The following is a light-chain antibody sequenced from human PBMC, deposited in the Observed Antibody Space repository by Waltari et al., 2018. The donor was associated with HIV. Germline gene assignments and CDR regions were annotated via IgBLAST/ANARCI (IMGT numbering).Light chain of an antibody. CDR2: NNK. J-gene: IGLJ2*01. V-gene: IGLV1-44*01. CDR3: AAWDDSLNGVV. CDR1: NSNIGSNN. Sequence: QSVLTQPPSASGTPGQRVTISCSGSNSNIGSNNVNWYQQLPGTAPKLLIYNNKQRPSGVPDRISGSKSGTSASLAISGLQSEDEADYYCAAWDDSLNGVVFGGGTKLTVL.